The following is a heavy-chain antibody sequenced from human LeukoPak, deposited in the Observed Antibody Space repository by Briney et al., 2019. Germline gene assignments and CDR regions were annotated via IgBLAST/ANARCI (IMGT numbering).Heavy chain of an antibody. CDR2: ISSNGGST. CDR3: ARGIYCSGGSCYFYYYYYMDV. CDR1: GFTFSSYA. V-gene: IGHV3-64*01. D-gene: IGHD2-15*01. J-gene: IGHJ6*03. Sequence: GGSLRLSCAASGFTFSSYAMHWVRQAPGKGLEYVSAISSNGGSTYYANSVKGRFTISRDNSKNTLYLQMGSLRAEDMAVYYCARGIYCSGGSCYFYYYYYMDVWGKGTTVTVSS.